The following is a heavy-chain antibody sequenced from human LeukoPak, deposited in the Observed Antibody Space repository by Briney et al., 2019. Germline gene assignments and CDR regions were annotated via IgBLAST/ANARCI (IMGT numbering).Heavy chain of an antibody. CDR2: IKQDGSEK. Sequence: GGSLRLSCAASGFTFSSYWMSWVRQAPGKGLEWVAHIKQDGSEKYYVDSVKGRFTISRDNAKNSLYLQMNSLRAEDTAVYYCARAIFGVTQPPYYFYHYMDVWGKGTTVTVSS. J-gene: IGHJ6*03. D-gene: IGHD3-3*01. CDR3: ARAIFGVTQPPYYFYHYMDV. V-gene: IGHV3-7*01. CDR1: GFTFSSYW.